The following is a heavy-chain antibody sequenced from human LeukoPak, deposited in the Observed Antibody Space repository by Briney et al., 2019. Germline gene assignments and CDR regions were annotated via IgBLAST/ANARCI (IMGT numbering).Heavy chain of an antibody. V-gene: IGHV1-18*01. Sequence: ASVKVSCKASGYTFTSCGISWVRPAPGQGLEWMRWISAYNGNTNYAQKFQGRVTITTDESTSTAYMDLSSLRSEDTAVYYCASGYCSSTSCYSLDYWGQGTLVTVSS. D-gene: IGHD2-2*03. CDR3: ASGYCSSTSCYSLDY. J-gene: IGHJ4*02. CDR1: GYTFTSCG. CDR2: ISAYNGNT.